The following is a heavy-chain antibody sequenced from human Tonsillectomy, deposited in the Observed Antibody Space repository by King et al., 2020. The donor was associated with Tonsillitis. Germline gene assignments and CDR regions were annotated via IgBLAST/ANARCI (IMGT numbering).Heavy chain of an antibody. CDR1: GFTFSRYA. CDR3: ARDIDDYGDSVGYFDY. D-gene: IGHD4-17*01. Sequence: QLVQSGGGVVQPGRSLRLSCAASGFTFSRYAIHWVRQAPGKGLEWVAVISYDGGDKYYADSVKGRFTISRDNSKNTLYLQMNSLRAEDTAVYYCARDIDDYGDSVGYFDYWGQGTLVTVSS. V-gene: IGHV3-30-3*01. J-gene: IGHJ4*02. CDR2: ISYDGGDK.